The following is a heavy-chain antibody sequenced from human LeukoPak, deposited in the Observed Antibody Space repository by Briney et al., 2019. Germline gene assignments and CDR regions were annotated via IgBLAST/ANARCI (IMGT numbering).Heavy chain of an antibody. V-gene: IGHV4-34*01. CDR3: ARSNSAEYCSSTSCDDILTGSTDY. D-gene: IGHD2-2*01. J-gene: IGHJ4*02. Sequence: PSETLSLTCAVYGGSXSGYYXXWXXQPPXXXXXXXXXIXXXXXXXYNPSLKSRVTISVDTSKNQFSLKLSSVTAADTAVYYCARSNSAEYCSSTSCDDILTGSTDYWGQGTLVTVSS. CDR2: IXXXXXX. CDR1: GGSXSGYY.